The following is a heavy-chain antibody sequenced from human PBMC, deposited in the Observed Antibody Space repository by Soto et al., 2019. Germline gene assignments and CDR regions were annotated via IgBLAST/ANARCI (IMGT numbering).Heavy chain of an antibody. CDR1: GGTFSSYA. D-gene: IGHD5-18*01. J-gene: IGHJ6*02. CDR2: SIPIFGTA. CDR3: ARGGYSYALYYYGMDV. Sequence: QVQLVQSGAEVKKPGSSVKVSCKASGGTFSSYAISWVRQAPGQGLEWMGGSIPIFGTANYAQKFQGRVTITADESTSTAYMGRGRLLSEDTAVYYCARGGYSYALYYYGMDVWGQGTTVTVSS. V-gene: IGHV1-69*12.